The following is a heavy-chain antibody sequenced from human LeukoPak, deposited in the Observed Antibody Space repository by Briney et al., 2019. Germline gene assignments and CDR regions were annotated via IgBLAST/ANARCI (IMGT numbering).Heavy chain of an antibody. CDR2: IYYSGST. CDR1: GGSISSYY. J-gene: IGHJ3*02. V-gene: IGHV4-59*08. CDR3: ARYYGVDAFGI. Sequence: SETLSLTCTVSGGSISSYYWSWIRQPPGKGLEWIGYIYYSGSTNYNPSLKSRVTISVDTSKNQFSLKLSSVTAADTAVYYCARYYGVDAFGIWGQGTMVTVSS. D-gene: IGHD4-17*01.